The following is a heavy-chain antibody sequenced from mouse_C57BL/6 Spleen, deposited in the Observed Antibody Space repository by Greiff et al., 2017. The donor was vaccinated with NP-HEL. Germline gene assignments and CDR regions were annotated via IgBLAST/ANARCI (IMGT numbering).Heavy chain of an antibody. CDR2: IDPSDSYT. J-gene: IGHJ3*01. V-gene: IGHV1-50*01. CDR3: ARSPIEDGSSFAY. CDR1: GYTFTSYW. D-gene: IGHD2-3*01. Sequence: VQLQQSGAELVKPGASVKLSCKASGYTFTSYWMQWVKQRPGQGLEWIGEIDPSDSYTNYNQKFKGKATLTVDTSSSTAYMQLSSLTSEDSAVYCCARSPIEDGSSFAYWGQGTLVTVSA.